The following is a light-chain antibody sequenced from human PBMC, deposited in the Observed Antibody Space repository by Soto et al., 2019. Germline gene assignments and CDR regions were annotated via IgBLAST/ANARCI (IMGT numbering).Light chain of an antibody. J-gene: IGKJ4*01. V-gene: IGKV3-20*01. CDR1: QSVSSTY. CDR3: QQYERSPTT. Sequence: EIVLTQSPGTLSLSPGERATLSCRASQSVSSTYLAWYQQKPGRAPSLLIYGASRRATGIPDRFSGSGSGTDFTLTISRLEPEDFAVYYWQQYERSPTTFGGGTKVEIK. CDR2: GAS.